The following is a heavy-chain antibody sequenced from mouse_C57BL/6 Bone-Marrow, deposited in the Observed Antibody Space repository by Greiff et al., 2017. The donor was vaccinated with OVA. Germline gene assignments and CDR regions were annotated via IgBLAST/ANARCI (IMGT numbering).Heavy chain of an antibody. V-gene: IGHV1-69*01. CDR1: GYTFTSYW. CDR2: IDPSDSYT. CDR3: ARDGSSSAWFAY. Sequence: QVQLQQPGAELVMPGASVKLSCKASGYTFTSYWMHWVKQRPGQGLEWIGEIDPSDSYTNYNQKFKGKSTLTVDKSSSTAYMPLSSLTSEGSAVYYGARDGSSSAWFAYWGQGTLVTVSA. J-gene: IGHJ3*01. D-gene: IGHD1-1*01.